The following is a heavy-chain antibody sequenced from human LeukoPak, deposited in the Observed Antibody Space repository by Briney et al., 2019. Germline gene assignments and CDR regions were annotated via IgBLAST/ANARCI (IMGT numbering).Heavy chain of an antibody. Sequence: GGSLRLSCAASGFTFSSYAMTWVRQAPGKGLEWVSGIHGSGASTYYADSVKGRFTISRDTSKNTLSLQMNSLRAEDMAVYYCAKDYYGSGSYFSIDYWGQGTLVTVSS. D-gene: IGHD3-10*01. J-gene: IGHJ4*02. CDR2: IHGSGAST. CDR1: GFTFSSYA. CDR3: AKDYYGSGSYFSIDY. V-gene: IGHV3-23*01.